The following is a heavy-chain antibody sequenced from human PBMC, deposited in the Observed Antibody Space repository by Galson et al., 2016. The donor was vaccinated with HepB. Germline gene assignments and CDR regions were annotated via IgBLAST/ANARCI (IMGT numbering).Heavy chain of an antibody. Sequence: SVKVSCKASGHTFTTYAIHWVRQAPGQRLEWMGWMNAGDRNTSLSQRFQDRVTFTRDTSTSTTYMELNSLRFDDTAVYYCASMFGTTGAFDIWGQGTLVNVSS. CDR1: GHTFTTYA. V-gene: IGHV1-3*01. CDR3: ASMFGTTGAFDI. CDR2: MNAGDRNT. J-gene: IGHJ4*02. D-gene: IGHD3-10*02.